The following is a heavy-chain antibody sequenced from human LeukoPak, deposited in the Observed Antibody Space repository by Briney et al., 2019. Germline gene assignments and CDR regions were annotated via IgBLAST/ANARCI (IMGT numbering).Heavy chain of an antibody. V-gene: IGHV3-21*01. CDR3: ARDAPCGGSCYFGYYYYYYMDV. CDR1: GFTFSSYS. CDR2: ISSSSSYI. J-gene: IGHJ6*03. D-gene: IGHD2-15*01. Sequence: GGSLRLSCAASGFTFSSYSMNWVRQAPGKGLEWVSSISSSSSYIYYADSVKGRFTISRDNAKNSLYLQMNSLRAEDTAVYYCARDAPCGGSCYFGYYYYYYMDVWGKGTTVTVSS.